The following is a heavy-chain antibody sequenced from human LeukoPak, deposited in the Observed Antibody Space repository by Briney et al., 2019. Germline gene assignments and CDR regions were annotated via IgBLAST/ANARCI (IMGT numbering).Heavy chain of an antibody. Sequence: PGGSLRLSCAASGLTFSSYSMNWVRQAPGKGLKGVSSISSSSSYIYYADSVKGRFTISRDNAKNSLYLQMNSLRAEDTAVYYCARDPCSGGSCYSAYWGQGTLVTVSS. V-gene: IGHV3-21*01. J-gene: IGHJ4*02. CDR3: ARDPCSGGSCYSAY. D-gene: IGHD2-15*01. CDR1: GLTFSSYS. CDR2: ISSSSSYI.